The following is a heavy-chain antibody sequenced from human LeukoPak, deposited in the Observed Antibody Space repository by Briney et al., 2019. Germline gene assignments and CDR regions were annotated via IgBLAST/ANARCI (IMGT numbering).Heavy chain of an antibody. Sequence: PGGSLRLPCAASGFTFNTYEMSWVRQAPGEGLEWVSYISSTGGTIYYADSMRGRFIISRDNAKNSLYLQMNSLRAEDTAVYYCARRKGALYSEFAFDMWGQGTMVTVSS. CDR3: ARRKGALYSEFAFDM. D-gene: IGHD2-21*01. CDR2: ISSTGGTI. J-gene: IGHJ3*02. V-gene: IGHV3-48*03. CDR1: GFTFNTYE.